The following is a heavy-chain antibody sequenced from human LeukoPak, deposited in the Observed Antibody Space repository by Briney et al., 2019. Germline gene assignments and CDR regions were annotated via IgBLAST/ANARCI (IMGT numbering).Heavy chain of an antibody. CDR3: AKNWNDFHDAFDI. CDR2: ISYDGSNK. CDR1: GFTFSSYG. V-gene: IGHV3-30*18. J-gene: IGHJ3*02. Sequence: GRSLRLSCAASGFTFSSYGMHWVRQAPGKGLEWVAVISYDGSNKYYADSVKGRFTISRDNSKNTLYLQMNSLRAEDTAVYYCAKNWNDFHDAFDIWGQGTMVTVSS. D-gene: IGHD1-1*01.